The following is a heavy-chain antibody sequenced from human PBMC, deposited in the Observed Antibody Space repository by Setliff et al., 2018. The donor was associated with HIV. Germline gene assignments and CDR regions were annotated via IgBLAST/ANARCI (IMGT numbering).Heavy chain of an antibody. CDR3: AKDTTVRGVRSYYVDV. J-gene: IGHJ6*03. Sequence: GGSLRLSCAASGFTFSTHAMTWVRQAPGKGLEWVSVFSAGGGRTYYADSVRGRFTISRDNSKNTLYLQMNSLRAEDTAFYYCAKDTTVRGVRSYYVDVWGKGTTVTVSS. CDR2: FSAGGGRT. D-gene: IGHD3-10*01. CDR1: GFTFSTHA. V-gene: IGHV3-23*01.